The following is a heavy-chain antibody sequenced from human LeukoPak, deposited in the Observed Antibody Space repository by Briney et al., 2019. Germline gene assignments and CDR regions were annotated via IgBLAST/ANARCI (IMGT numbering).Heavy chain of an antibody. CDR3: ARGAYGDK. J-gene: IGHJ4*02. CDR2: ISTQSGNT. CDR1: GYTLTSYG. D-gene: IGHD4-17*01. Sequence: GASVKVSCEASGYTLTSYGINWMRQAPGQGLEWMGWISTQSGNTNYAQKVQGRLTLTTDRSTNTAYMELRSLRSDDTAVYYCARGAYGDKWGRGTMVTVSS. V-gene: IGHV1-18*01.